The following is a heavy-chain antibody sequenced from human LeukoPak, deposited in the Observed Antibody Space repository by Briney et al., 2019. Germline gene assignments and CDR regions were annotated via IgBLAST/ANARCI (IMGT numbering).Heavy chain of an antibody. V-gene: IGHV3-53*01. CDR1: GFSVSTDH. Sequence: GGSLRLSCAASGFSVSTDHMSWVRQAPGKGLEWVSVIYNDGSTYYADTVKGRFTISRDNSKNTLYLQMNSLRAEDTAVYYCARVDGGNGILNYWGQGTLVTVSS. CDR3: ARVDGGNGILNY. CDR2: IYNDGST. D-gene: IGHD4-23*01. J-gene: IGHJ4*02.